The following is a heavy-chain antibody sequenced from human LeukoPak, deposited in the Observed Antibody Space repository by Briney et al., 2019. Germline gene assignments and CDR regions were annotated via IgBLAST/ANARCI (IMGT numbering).Heavy chain of an antibody. CDR1: GGSISSYY. CDR2: IYYSGST. Sequence: SETLSLTCTVSGGSISSYYWSWIRQPPGKGLEWIGYIYYSGSTNYNPSLKSRVTISVDTSKNQFSLKLSSVTAADTAVYYCARGEGYSYGYDYWGQGTLVTVSS. V-gene: IGHV4-59*01. J-gene: IGHJ4*02. D-gene: IGHD5-18*01. CDR3: ARGEGYSYGYDY.